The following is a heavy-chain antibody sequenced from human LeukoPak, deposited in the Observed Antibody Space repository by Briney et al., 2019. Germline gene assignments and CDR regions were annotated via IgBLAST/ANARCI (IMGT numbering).Heavy chain of an antibody. CDR3: ARDAGTVTTPFDH. Sequence: SETLSLTCAVSGYSISSGYYWGWIRQPPGKGLEWIGSIYHTGSTYYNPSLKSRVTISVDTSKNQFSLNLSSVTAADTAVYYCARDAGTVTTPFDHWGQGTLVTVSS. CDR1: GYSISSGYY. J-gene: IGHJ4*02. D-gene: IGHD4-17*01. V-gene: IGHV4-38-2*02. CDR2: IYHTGST.